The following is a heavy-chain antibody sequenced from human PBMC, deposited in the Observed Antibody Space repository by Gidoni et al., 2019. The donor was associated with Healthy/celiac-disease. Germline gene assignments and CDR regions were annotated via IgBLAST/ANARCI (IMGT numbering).Heavy chain of an antibody. CDR2: INPNSGGT. CDR3: AGTYYYDSSGYLDI. J-gene: IGHJ3*02. D-gene: IGHD3-22*01. V-gene: IGHV1-2*02. Sequence: GQGLEWMGWINPNSGGTNYAQKFQGRVTMTRDTSISTAYMELSRLRSDDTAVYYCAGTYYYDSSGYLDIWGQGTMVTVSS.